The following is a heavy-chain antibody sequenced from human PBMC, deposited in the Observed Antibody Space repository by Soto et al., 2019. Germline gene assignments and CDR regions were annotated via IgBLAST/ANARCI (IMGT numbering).Heavy chain of an antibody. Sequence: GGSLRLSCAASGFTFRYYAMTWVRQAPGKGLEWVSSISGSGGSPFYADSGKGRFTISRDNSRNTLFLQINSLRAEDTAVYYCAKQQGGVPTAPVDYWGQGTLVTVSS. V-gene: IGHV3-23*01. D-gene: IGHD3-16*01. CDR1: GFTFRYYA. J-gene: IGHJ4*02. CDR3: AKQQGGVPTAPVDY. CDR2: ISGSGGSP.